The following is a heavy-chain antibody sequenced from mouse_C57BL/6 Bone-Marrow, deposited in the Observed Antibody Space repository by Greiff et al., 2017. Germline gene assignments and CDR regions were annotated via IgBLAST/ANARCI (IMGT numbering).Heavy chain of an antibody. D-gene: IGHD1-1*01. CDR1: GYTFTDYE. CDR3: TPSYYYGSSYVPMYY. Sequence: VKLQESGAELVRPGASVTLSCKASGYTFTDYEMHWVKQTPVHGLEWIGAIDPETGGTAYKQKFKGKAILTADKSSSTAYMELRSLTSDDSAVYYCTPSYYYGSSYVPMYYWGQGTSVTVSS. J-gene: IGHJ4*01. V-gene: IGHV1-15*01. CDR2: IDPETGGT.